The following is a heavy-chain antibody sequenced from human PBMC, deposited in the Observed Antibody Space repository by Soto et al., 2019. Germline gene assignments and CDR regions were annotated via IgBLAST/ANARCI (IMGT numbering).Heavy chain of an antibody. CDR3: ARDDYGDKNFDY. CDR1: GFTFSSYG. V-gene: IGHV3-33*01. J-gene: IGHJ4*02. CDR2: IWYDGSNK. Sequence: QVQLVDSGGGVVQPGRSLRLSCAAYGFTFSSYGMHWVRQAPGKGLEWVAVIWYDGSNKYYADSVKGRFTISRDNSKNTLYLQMNSLRAEDTAVYYCARDDYGDKNFDYWGQGTLVTVSS. D-gene: IGHD4-17*01.